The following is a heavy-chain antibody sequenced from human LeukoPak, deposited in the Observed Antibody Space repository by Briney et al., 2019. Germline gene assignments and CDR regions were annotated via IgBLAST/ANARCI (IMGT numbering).Heavy chain of an antibody. CDR1: GFTVSSYA. Sequence: PAGTLRLSCAASGFTVSSYAMHWVRQAPGKGLEYVSAISSNGGSTYYENSVKGRFTISRDNSKNTLYLQMNSLRAEDTAVYYCAKDKMAYSTSSWDYWGQGTLVTVSS. J-gene: IGHJ4*02. D-gene: IGHD6-6*01. V-gene: IGHV3-64*01. CDR3: AKDKMAYSTSSWDY. CDR2: ISSNGGST.